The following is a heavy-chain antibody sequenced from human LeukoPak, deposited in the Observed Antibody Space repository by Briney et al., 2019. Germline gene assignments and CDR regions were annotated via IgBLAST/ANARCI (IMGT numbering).Heavy chain of an antibody. V-gene: IGHV4-34*01. D-gene: IGHD2-2*02. CDR3: ARGRGYCSSTSCYKRGYYYYMDV. J-gene: IGHJ6*03. Sequence: PSETLSLTCAVYGGSFSGYYWSWIRQPPGKGLKWIGEINHSGSTNYNPSLKSRVTISVDASKNQFSLKLSSVTAADTAVYYCARGRGYCSSTSCYKRGYYYYMDVWGKGTTVTVSS. CDR2: INHSGST. CDR1: GGSFSGYY.